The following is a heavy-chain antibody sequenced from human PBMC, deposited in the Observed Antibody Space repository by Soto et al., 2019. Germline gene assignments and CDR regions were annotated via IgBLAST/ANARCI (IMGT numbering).Heavy chain of an antibody. CDR3: AKEYEQWLEKCWFDH. D-gene: IGHD6-19*01. CDR1: GFTFSAYA. J-gene: IGHJ5*02. V-gene: IGHV3-23*01. CDR2: ITRSGAST. Sequence: GGSLRLSCAASGFTFSAYAMSWVRQAPGKGLEWISAITRSGASTYYADSVKGRFTISRDNSKNTLYLQLNSLRAEDTAIYYCAKEYEQWLEKCWFDHWGQGTLVTV.